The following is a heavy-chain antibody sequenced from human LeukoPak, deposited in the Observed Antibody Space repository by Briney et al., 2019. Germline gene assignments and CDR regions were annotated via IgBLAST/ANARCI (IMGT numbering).Heavy chain of an antibody. CDR2: ISWDGGST. V-gene: IGHV3-43*01. Sequence: PGGSLRLSCAASGFTVSSNYMSWVRQAPGKGLEWVSLISWDGGSTYYADSVKGRFTISRDNSKNSLYLQMNSLRTEDTALYYCAKDGYPGSYRYGGAYYFDYWGQGTLVTVSS. D-gene: IGHD1-26*01. J-gene: IGHJ4*02. CDR1: GFTVSSNY. CDR3: AKDGYPGSYRYGGAYYFDY.